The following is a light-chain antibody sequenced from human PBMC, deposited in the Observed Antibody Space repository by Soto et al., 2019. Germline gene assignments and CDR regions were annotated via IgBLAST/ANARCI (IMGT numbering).Light chain of an antibody. CDR1: QGVGST. CDR3: QHYKTWPLS. Sequence: ELVLTQSPATLSASPGERATLSCRASQGVGSTLAWYQQAPGQAPRLLIYDASTRATGIPARFSGDGSGTEFTLTISSLQSDDIAVYYCQHYKTWPLSFGGGTKVDIK. J-gene: IGKJ4*01. CDR2: DAS. V-gene: IGKV3-15*01.